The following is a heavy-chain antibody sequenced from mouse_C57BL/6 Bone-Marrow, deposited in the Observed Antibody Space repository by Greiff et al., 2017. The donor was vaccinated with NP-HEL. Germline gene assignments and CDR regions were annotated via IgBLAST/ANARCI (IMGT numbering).Heavy chain of an antibody. J-gene: IGHJ4*01. CDR2: IWSDGST. CDR3: ARHEDYYGSSYEGAMDY. D-gene: IGHD1-1*01. V-gene: IGHV2-6-1*01. CDR1: GFSLTSYG. Sequence: QVQLKESGPGLVAPSQSLSITCTVSGFSLTSYGVHWVRQPPGKGLEWLVVIWSDGSTTYNSAPKSILSISKDNSKSQVFLKMNSLQTDDTAMYYCARHEDYYGSSYEGAMDYWGQGTSVTVSS.